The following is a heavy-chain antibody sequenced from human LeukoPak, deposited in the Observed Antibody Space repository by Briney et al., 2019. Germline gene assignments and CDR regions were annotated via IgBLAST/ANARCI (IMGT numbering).Heavy chain of an antibody. Sequence: PGXSLRLSCAASGFTFSSYGMHWVRQAPGKGLKWVAFIRYDGSNKYYADSVKGRFTISRDNSKNTLYLQMNSLRAEDTAVYYCAKANYDFWSLFDYWGQGTLVTVSS. CDR2: IRYDGSNK. J-gene: IGHJ4*02. CDR3: AKANYDFWSLFDY. CDR1: GFTFSSYG. V-gene: IGHV3-30*02. D-gene: IGHD3-3*01.